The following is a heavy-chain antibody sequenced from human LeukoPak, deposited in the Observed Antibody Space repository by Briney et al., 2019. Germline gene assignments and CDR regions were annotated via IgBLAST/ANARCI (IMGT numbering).Heavy chain of an antibody. CDR3: ARDFEFTTEDTFASPDY. CDR1: GFIFSNYG. J-gene: IGHJ4*02. Sequence: GGSLRLSCEASGFIFSNYGMHWIRQAPGKGLEWVAVTWYDASKEYYQNSVEGRFTISRDDSKNTLYLQMNSLRPEDTAMYYCARDFEFTTEDTFASPDYWGQGTLVTVSS. V-gene: IGHV3-33*01. CDR2: TWYDASKE. D-gene: IGHD5-18*01.